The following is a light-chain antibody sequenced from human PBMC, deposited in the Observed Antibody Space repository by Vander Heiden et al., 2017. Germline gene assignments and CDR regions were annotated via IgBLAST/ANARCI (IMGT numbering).Light chain of an antibody. Sequence: QSSLTPSPSVSGAPGQRVTISRTGITSNIGAGYDVHWYQQVPGRAPKLLIYVDNNRPSGVPDRFSGSRSGTSASLAITGLQAEDEADYYCQSYDNSLRGWVFGGGTKLTVL. J-gene: IGLJ3*02. CDR3: QSYDNSLRGWV. CDR1: TSNIGAGYD. V-gene: IGLV1-40*01. CDR2: VDN.